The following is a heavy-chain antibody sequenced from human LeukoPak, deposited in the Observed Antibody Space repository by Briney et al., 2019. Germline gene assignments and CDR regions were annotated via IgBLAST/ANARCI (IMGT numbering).Heavy chain of an antibody. V-gene: IGHV4-4*02. CDR3: ARDGNWNYFRRIFDY. J-gene: IGHJ4*02. Sequence: SETLSLTCAVSGGSISSSNWWSWVRQPPGKGLEWIGEIYHSGSTNYNPSLKSRVTISVDRSKNQFSLKLSSVTAADTAVYYCARDGNWNYFRRIFDYWGQGTLVTVSS. CDR1: GGSISSSNW. CDR2: IYHSGST. D-gene: IGHD1-7*01.